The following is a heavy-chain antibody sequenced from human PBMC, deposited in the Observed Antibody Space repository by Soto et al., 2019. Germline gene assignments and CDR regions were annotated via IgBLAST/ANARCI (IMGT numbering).Heavy chain of an antibody. V-gene: IGHV1-69*13. CDR2: IIHIFGTA. Sequence: SVNVSCKASGGTFSSYAISWVRQAAGQGLEWMGRIIHIFGTANYAQKFQGRVTITADEYTSTAYMELISLKYEDRAVYYCAREGTIGTFDIWGQGTMVTVSS. D-gene: IGHD3-10*01. J-gene: IGHJ3*02. CDR1: GGTFSSYA. CDR3: AREGTIGTFDI.